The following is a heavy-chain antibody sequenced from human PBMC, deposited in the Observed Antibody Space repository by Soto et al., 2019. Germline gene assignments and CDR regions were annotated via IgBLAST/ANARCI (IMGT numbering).Heavy chain of an antibody. J-gene: IGHJ4*02. V-gene: IGHV3-30-3*01. Sequence: AGRSLRLSCAASGFTFSSLAMHWVRQAPGKGLEWVAVISYDGSNKYYADSVKGRFTISRDNSKNTLYLQMSSLRAEDTARYYCAKDSIPYSSSYDLDHWGRGALVTVSS. CDR1: GFTFSSLA. CDR3: AKDSIPYSSSYDLDH. D-gene: IGHD6-6*01. CDR2: ISYDGSNK.